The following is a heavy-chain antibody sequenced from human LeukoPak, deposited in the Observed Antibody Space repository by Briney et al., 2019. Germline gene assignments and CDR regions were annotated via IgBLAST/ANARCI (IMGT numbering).Heavy chain of an antibody. CDR3: AKDFMPSRLPDY. CDR2: IGYSGVDT. CDR1: GFTVSSDY. J-gene: IGHJ4*02. D-gene: IGHD2-2*01. Sequence: PGRCLRLSCAAAGFTVSSDYMSWVRQAPGEGLEWVSAIGYSGVDTYYADSLKGRFTICRDNSMNTLLRQINSLRVQDTAVYYCAKDFMPSRLPDYWRQGTLATVSS. V-gene: IGHV3-23*01.